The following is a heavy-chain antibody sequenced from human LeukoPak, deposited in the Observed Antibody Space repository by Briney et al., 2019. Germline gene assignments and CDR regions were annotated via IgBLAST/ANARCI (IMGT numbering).Heavy chain of an antibody. V-gene: IGHV4-59*01. CDR3: ARGRNDNGGMFFDS. J-gene: IGHJ4*02. CDR2: ISYSGYT. D-gene: IGHD4-23*01. CDR1: GGSIRSYY. Sequence: SETLSLTCTVSGGSIRSYYWNWIRQAPGRGLEWVGFISYSGYTSYSPSLKSHVAISVDTAKSQFSLRLNSMTAADTAIYYCARGRNDNGGMFFDSWAQGNLVTVSS.